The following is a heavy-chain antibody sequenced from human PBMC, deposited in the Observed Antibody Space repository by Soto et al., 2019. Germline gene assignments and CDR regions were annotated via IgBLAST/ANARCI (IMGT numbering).Heavy chain of an antibody. D-gene: IGHD6-19*01. Sequence: QVHLVQSGAEVKKPGASVKVSCKASGYTFITYNITWVRQAPGQGLEWLGWISAYNGNTNHAQTLQGRVTMTTDTPASTGYMELRSLTSDDAAVYYCAREADHGLDYWGQGTLVTVSS. CDR3: AREADHGLDY. CDR2: ISAYNGNT. CDR1: GYTFITYN. V-gene: IGHV1-18*04. J-gene: IGHJ4*02.